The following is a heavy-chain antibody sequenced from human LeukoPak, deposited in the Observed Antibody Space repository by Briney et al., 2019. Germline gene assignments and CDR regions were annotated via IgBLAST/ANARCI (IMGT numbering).Heavy chain of an antibody. CDR1: GFTFSSYG. Sequence: GGSLRLSCAASGFTFSSYGMHWVRQAPGKGLEWVAFIRYDGSNKYYADSVKGRFTISRDNSKNTLYLQMNSLRAEDTAVYYCARVRWGGLYYFDYWGRGTLVTVSS. CDR3: ARVRWGGLYYFDY. CDR2: IRYDGSNK. V-gene: IGHV3-30*02. J-gene: IGHJ4*02. D-gene: IGHD3-16*01.